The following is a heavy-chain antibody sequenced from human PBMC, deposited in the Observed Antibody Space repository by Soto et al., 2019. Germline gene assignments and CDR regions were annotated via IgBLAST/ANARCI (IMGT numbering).Heavy chain of an antibody. CDR3: AAPLDSGYDFRERGFDY. J-gene: IGHJ4*02. Sequence: QVQLVQSGAEVKKPGASVKVSCKASGYTFTSYYMHWVRQAPGQGLEWMGIINPSGGSTSYAQKFQGRVTMTRDTSTSTVYMGLSSLRSEDTAVYYCAAPLDSGYDFRERGFDYWGQGTLVTVSS. V-gene: IGHV1-46*01. D-gene: IGHD5-12*01. CDR2: INPSGGST. CDR1: GYTFTSYY.